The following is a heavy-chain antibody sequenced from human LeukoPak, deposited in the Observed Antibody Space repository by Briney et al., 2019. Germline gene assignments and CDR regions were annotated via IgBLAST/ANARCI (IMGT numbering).Heavy chain of an antibody. CDR2: IGTASDT. Sequence: GGSLRLSCPASGSTFSSFDMHGVRQPTGQGLEGVSTIGTASDTYYPGSVEGRFTLSRDNAKNSLYLQMNSLTAGDTAVYYCARGPPRGKYYYMDVWGKGTTVTVSS. V-gene: IGHV3-13*01. J-gene: IGHJ6*03. D-gene: IGHD1-1*01. CDR3: ARGPPRGKYYYMDV. CDR1: GSTFSSFD.